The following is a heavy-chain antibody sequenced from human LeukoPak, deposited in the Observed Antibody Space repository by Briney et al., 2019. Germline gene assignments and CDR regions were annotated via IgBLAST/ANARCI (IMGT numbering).Heavy chain of an antibody. J-gene: IGHJ3*02. Sequence: GASVKVSCKASGGTFSSYAISWVRQAPGQGLEWMGGIIPIFGTANYAQKFQGRVTITADESTSTAYMELSSLGSEDTAVYYCARDPPYCSGGSCYSPVRAFDIWGQGTMVTVSS. CDR3: ARDPPYCSGGSCYSPVRAFDI. CDR2: IIPIFGTA. D-gene: IGHD2-15*01. V-gene: IGHV1-69*13. CDR1: GGTFSSYA.